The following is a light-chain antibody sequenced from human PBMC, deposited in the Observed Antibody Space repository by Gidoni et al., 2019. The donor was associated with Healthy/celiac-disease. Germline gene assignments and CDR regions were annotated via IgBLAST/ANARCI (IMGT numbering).Light chain of an antibody. CDR2: AAS. CDR1: QSISSY. J-gene: IGKJ1*01. Sequence: DIHMTQSPSSLSASVGDRVTITCRASQSISSYLNWYQQKPGKAPKLLIYAASSLQSGVPSRFSGSGSGTDFTITISSLQPEDFATYYCQQSYSNPWTFGQGTKVEIK. V-gene: IGKV1-39*01. CDR3: QQSYSNPWT.